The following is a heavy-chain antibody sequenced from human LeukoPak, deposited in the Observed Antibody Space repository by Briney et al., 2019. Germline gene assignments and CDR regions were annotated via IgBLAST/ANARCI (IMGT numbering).Heavy chain of an antibody. D-gene: IGHD2-15*01. V-gene: IGHV3-64D*09. Sequence: GGSLSLFCSASGFPFSSYAMHWVRQAPGKGLEYVSAISDSGGSTYYADSVKGRFTISRDNSKNTLYLQMSSLRAEDTAVYFCVRGYSFGPYGMHVWGQGTTVTVSS. CDR1: GFPFSSYA. J-gene: IGHJ6*02. CDR2: ISDSGGST. CDR3: VRGYSFGPYGMHV.